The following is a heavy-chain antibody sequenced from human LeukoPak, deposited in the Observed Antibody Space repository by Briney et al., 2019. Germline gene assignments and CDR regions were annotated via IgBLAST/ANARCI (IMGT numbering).Heavy chain of an antibody. CDR1: GFTFSSYA. J-gene: IGHJ4*02. CDR2: ISGSGGST. Sequence: GGSLRLSCAASGFTFSSYAMSWVRQAPGKGLEWVSAISGSGGSTYYADSVKGRFTISRDNSKNTLYLQMNSLRAEDTAVYYCARGGANGYNHLYYFDYWGQGTLVTVSS. CDR3: ARGGANGYNHLYYFDY. V-gene: IGHV3-23*01. D-gene: IGHD5-24*01.